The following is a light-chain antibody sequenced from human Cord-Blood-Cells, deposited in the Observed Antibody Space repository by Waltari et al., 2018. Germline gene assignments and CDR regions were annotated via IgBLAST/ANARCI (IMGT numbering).Light chain of an antibody. CDR2: YDS. J-gene: IGLJ1*01. CDR1: NIGSKS. CDR3: QVWDSSSDHYV. Sequence: SYLLTPPTSVSVAPGTTARIPCGGNNIGSKSVHWYQQKPGQAPVLVIYYDSDRPPGIPERFSGSNSGNTATLTISRVEAGDEADYYCQVWDSSSDHYVFGTGTKVTVL. V-gene: IGLV3-21*04.